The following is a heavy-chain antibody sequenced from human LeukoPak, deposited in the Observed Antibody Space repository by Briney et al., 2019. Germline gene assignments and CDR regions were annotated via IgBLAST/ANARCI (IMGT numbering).Heavy chain of an antibody. J-gene: IGHJ6*02. CDR3: ARVGDDSSGYYYRTTHYYYYGMDV. CDR1: GGSISSGGYY. D-gene: IGHD3-22*01. V-gene: IGHV4-31*03. CDR2: IYYSGST. Sequence: PSQTLSLTCTVSGGSISSGGYYWSWLRQHPGTGLEWIGYIYYSGSTYYNPSLKSRVTISVDTSKTQFSLTLSSVTAADTAVYYCARVGDDSSGYYYRTTHYYYYGMDVWGQGTTVTVSS.